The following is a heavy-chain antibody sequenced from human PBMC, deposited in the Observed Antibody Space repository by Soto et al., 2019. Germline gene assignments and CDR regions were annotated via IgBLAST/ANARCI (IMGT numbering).Heavy chain of an antibody. D-gene: IGHD6-13*01. CDR3: AHVYWAASGTRYYFVH. CDR1: GFSFSTSAVG. J-gene: IGHJ4*02. Sequence: QITLTESGPTLVKPTQTLTLTCTFSGFSFSTSAVGVGWIRQPPGKALEFLALIYWDDDKRYRPSLKSNIAIPKDTSRNQVVLTMTDLDPEDTATYYCAHVYWAASGTRYYFVHWGQGTLVTVSS. CDR2: IYWDDDK. V-gene: IGHV2-5*02.